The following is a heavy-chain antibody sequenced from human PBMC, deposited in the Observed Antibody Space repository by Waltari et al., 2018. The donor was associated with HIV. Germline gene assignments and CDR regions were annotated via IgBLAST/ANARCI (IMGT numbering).Heavy chain of an antibody. CDR1: NYSISSGYY. CDR2: VYHSGST. V-gene: IGHV4-38-2*01. D-gene: IGHD5-12*01. Sequence: QVHLQESGPGLVKPSETLSLTCVVSNYSISSGYYWGWIRQSPGKGLEWIGSVYHSGSTYYNPSLRGRLTISVDKSKNQYSLMLNSVTAADTAVYYCARQRGWLQPLDYWGQGTLVTVSS. CDR3: ARQRGWLQPLDY. J-gene: IGHJ4*02.